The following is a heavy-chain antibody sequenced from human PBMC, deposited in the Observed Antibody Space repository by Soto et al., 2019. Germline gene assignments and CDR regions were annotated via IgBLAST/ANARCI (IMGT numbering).Heavy chain of an antibody. Sequence: EVQLVQSGAEVKKPGESLRISCKGSGYSFTRYWISWVRQMPGKGLEWMGRIDPSDSYTNYSPSFQGHVTISADKSISTAYLQWSSLKASDTAMYYCATLYYYDSSGGRAFDIWGQGTMVTVSS. D-gene: IGHD3-22*01. CDR3: ATLYYYDSSGGRAFDI. J-gene: IGHJ3*02. CDR2: IDPSDSYT. V-gene: IGHV5-10-1*03. CDR1: GYSFTRYW.